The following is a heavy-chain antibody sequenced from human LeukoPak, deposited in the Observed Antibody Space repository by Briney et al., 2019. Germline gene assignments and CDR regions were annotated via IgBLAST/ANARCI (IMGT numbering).Heavy chain of an antibody. CDR1: GYSFSTYA. D-gene: IGHD2-2*01. CDR2: ISVFNGDT. CDR3: ARVRSIVVAPAAPFDY. Sequence: ASAKVSCTASGYSFSTYAISWVRQAPGQGLEWIGWISVFNGDTKYGQRFQGRVTMTTDASSNTAYMDLRSLRSDDTAVYYCARVRSIVVAPAAPFDYGAQGTPVIVSS. J-gene: IGHJ4*02. V-gene: IGHV1-18*01.